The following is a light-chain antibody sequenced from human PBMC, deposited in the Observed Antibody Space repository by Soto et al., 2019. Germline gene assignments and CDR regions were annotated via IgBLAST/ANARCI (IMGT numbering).Light chain of an antibody. CDR3: AAWDDSLNGYV. CDR2: YDD. J-gene: IGLJ1*01. Sequence: QSFLTHPPSLSEAPRQRVPISCSGSSSNIGNNAVNWYQQLPGKAPKLLIYYDDLLPSGVSDRFSGSKSGTSASLAISGLQSEDEADYYCAAWDDSLNGYVFGTGTKVTGL. CDR1: SSNIGNNA. V-gene: IGLV1-36*01.